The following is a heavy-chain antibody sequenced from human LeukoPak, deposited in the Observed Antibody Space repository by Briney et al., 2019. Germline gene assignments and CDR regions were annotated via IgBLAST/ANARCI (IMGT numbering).Heavy chain of an antibody. Sequence: GGSLRLSCAASGFTFSSYGMHWVRQAPGKGLEWVAFIRYDGSNKYYADSVKGRFTISRDNSKNTLYLQMNSLRAEDTAVYYCAKDPTVVTPDDAFDIWGQGTMVTVSS. CDR3: AKDPTVVTPDDAFDI. J-gene: IGHJ3*02. V-gene: IGHV3-30*02. CDR1: GFTFSSYG. D-gene: IGHD4-23*01. CDR2: IRYDGSNK.